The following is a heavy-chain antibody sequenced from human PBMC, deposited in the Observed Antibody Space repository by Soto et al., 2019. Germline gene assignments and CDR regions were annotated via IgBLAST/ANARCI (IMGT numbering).Heavy chain of an antibody. J-gene: IGHJ5*02. CDR2: IIPIFGTA. CDR1: GGTFSRYA. CDR3: TRVDYRPGYYGASRSYHWFDP. V-gene: IGHV1-69*12. D-gene: IGHD4-17*01. Sequence: QVQLVQSGAEVKKPGSSVKVSCKAAGGTFSRYAISWVRQAPGQGLEWMGGIIPIFGTANYAQKFQGRVTITADESTSTAYMELSSLRSEATDVYSCTRVDYRPGYYGASRSYHWFDPWGQGALVTVSS.